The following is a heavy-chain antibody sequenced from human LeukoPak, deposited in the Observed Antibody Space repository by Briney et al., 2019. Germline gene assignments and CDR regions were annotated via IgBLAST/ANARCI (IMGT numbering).Heavy chain of an antibody. J-gene: IGHJ4*02. CDR1: GGSFSGYY. CDR2: INHSGST. D-gene: IGHD3-22*01. Sequence: PSETLSLTCAVYGGSFSGYYWSWIRQPPGKGLEWIGEINHSGSTNYNPSLKSRVTISVDTSKNQFSLKLSSVTAADPAVYYCARGQRDDSSGYYYYLAYWGQGTLVTVSS. CDR3: ARGQRDDSSGYYYYLAY. V-gene: IGHV4-34*01.